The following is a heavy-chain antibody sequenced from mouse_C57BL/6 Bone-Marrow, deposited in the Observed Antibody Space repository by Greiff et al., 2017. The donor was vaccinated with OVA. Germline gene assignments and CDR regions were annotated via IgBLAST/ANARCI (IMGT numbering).Heavy chain of an antibody. J-gene: IGHJ2*01. CDR1: GYSITSGYD. CDR2: ISYSGST. CDR3: ARDGGLRRLDY. Sequence: EVQVVESGPGMVKPSQSLSLTCTVTGYSITSGYDWHWIRHFPGNKLEWMGYISYSGSTNYNPSLKSRISITHDTSKNHFFLKLNSVTTEDTATYYCARDGGLRRLDYWGQGTTLTVSS. D-gene: IGHD2-4*01. V-gene: IGHV3-1*01.